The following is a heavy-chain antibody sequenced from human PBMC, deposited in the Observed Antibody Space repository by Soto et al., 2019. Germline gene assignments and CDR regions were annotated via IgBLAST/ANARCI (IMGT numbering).Heavy chain of an antibody. Sequence: QVQLRESGPGLVKPSQTLSLTCPVSGGSINSGGYYWNWIRQHPGKGLEWIGYMYYSGSTYSNPFLRSRVIISADPSENHFSLKLSSVTAADTAVYFCARGYRQSGYSSSWVFDYWGQGTLVNVSS. V-gene: IGHV4-31*03. CDR1: GGSINSGGYY. CDR3: ARGYRQSGYSSSWVFDY. J-gene: IGHJ4*02. CDR2: MYYSGST. D-gene: IGHD6-13*01.